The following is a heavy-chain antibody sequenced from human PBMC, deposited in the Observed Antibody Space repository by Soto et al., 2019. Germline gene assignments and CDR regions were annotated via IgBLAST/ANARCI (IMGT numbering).Heavy chain of an antibody. D-gene: IGHD3-22*01. Sequence: SVKVSCKASGGTFSSYAISWVRQAPGQGLEWMGGIIPIFGTANYAQKFQGRVTMTADESTSTAYMELSSLRSEDTAVYYCAKYYYDSSGYSEIPRGGFVWGQGPLVTVSS. CDR3: AKYYYDSSGYSEIPRGGFV. CDR2: IIPIFGTA. CDR1: GGTFSSYA. J-gene: IGHJ4*02. V-gene: IGHV1-69*13.